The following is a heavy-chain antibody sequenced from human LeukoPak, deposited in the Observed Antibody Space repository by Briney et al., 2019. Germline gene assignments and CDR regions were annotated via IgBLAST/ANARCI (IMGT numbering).Heavy chain of an antibody. CDR2: VWFDGGNR. J-gene: IGHJ4*02. V-gene: IGHV3-30*04. D-gene: IGHD3-9*01. CDR3: ARGHYEGPYYDILAGYYGFDF. CDR1: GFSFSDYA. Sequence: SGGSLRLSCAASGFSFSDYAMHWVRQAPGKGLEWVTVVWFDGGNRYYADSVKGRFSISRDNSKNMVYLQMNSLTTEDTAVYYCARGHYEGPYYDILAGYYGFDFWGPGNPGHRLL.